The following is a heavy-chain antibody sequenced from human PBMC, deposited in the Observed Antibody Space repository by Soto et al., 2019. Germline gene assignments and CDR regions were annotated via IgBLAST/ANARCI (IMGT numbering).Heavy chain of an antibody. Sequence: LFLTCSVSGGPIHSSSYFWSRVRQPPGKALTWIGSIYYSGSTYYHPSLRSRVTISVYPSKTQFSLKLRSVTAADTAVCYCARHYSSGSRNWFDPWGQGTLVTVSS. CDR3: ARHYSSGSRNWFDP. D-gene: IGHD6-19*01. CDR1: GGPIHSSSYF. J-gene: IGHJ5*02. CDR2: IYYSGST. V-gene: IGHV4-39*01.